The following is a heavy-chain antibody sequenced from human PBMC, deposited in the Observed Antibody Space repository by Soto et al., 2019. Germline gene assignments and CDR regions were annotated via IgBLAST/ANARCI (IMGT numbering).Heavy chain of an antibody. J-gene: IGHJ2*01. D-gene: IGHD3-9*01. Sequence: PSGTLSLTCAVSGGSISSSNWWSWVRQPPGKGLEWIGEIYHSGSTNYNPSLKSRVTISVDTSKNQFSLKLSSVTAADTAVYYCARGIKVRLGWYFDLWGRGTLVTVSS. CDR1: GGSISSSNW. CDR2: IYHSGST. V-gene: IGHV4-4*02. CDR3: ARGIKVRLGWYFDL.